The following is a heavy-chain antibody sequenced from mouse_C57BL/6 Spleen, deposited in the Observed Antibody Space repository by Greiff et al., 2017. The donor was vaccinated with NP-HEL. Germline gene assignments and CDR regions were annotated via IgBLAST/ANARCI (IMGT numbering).Heavy chain of an antibody. CDR3: ARTGVRYWYFDV. CDR2: ISSGSSTI. V-gene: IGHV5-17*01. Sequence: EVKLVESGGGLVKPGGSLKLSCAASGFTFSDYGMHWVRQAPEKGLEWVAYISSGSSTIYYADTVKGRFTISRDNAKNTLFLQMTSLRSEDTAMYYCARTGVRYWYFDVWGTGTTVTVSS. CDR1: GFTFSDYG. J-gene: IGHJ1*03.